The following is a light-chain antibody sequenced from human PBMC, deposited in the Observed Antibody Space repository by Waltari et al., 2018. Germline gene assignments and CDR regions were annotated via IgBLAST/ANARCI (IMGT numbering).Light chain of an antibody. Sequence: DIQMTQSPSILAASVGDRVTITCRASQSICLWLGWSQQRPGKAPNVLSYSASFLQSGIPSRFSGSGSVTEFTITISGLQPEDCATYYCQQYSTNLYTFVQGTQLEL. CDR1: QSICLW. J-gene: IGKJ2*01. CDR3: QQYSTNLYT. V-gene: IGKV1-5*03. CDR2: SAS.